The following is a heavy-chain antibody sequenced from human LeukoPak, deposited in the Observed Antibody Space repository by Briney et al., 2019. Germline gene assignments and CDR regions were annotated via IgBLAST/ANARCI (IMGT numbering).Heavy chain of an antibody. J-gene: IGHJ5*02. CDR2: ISSSSSYI. CDR3: ARRSDGELLPNWFDP. D-gene: IGHD3-10*01. Sequence: GGSLRLSCAASGFTFSSYSMNWVRQAPGKGLEWVSSISSSSSYIYYADSVKGRFTISRDNAKNSLYLQMNSLRAEDTAVYYCARRSDGELLPNWFDPWGQGILVTVSS. V-gene: IGHV3-21*01. CDR1: GFTFSSYS.